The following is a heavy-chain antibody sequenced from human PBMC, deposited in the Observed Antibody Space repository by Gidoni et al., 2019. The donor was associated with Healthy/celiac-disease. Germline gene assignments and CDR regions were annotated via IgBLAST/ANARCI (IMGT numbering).Heavy chain of an antibody. CDR1: GFTFSSYS. Sequence: EVQLVESGGGLVNPGGSLRLSCAASGFTFSSYSMNWVRQAQGKGLEWVSSISSSSSYIYYADSVKGRFTISRDNAKNSLYLQMNSLRAEDTAVYYCAREEDYYYYGMDVWGQGTTVTVSS. J-gene: IGHJ6*02. CDR3: AREEDYYYYGMDV. CDR2: ISSSSSYI. V-gene: IGHV3-21*01.